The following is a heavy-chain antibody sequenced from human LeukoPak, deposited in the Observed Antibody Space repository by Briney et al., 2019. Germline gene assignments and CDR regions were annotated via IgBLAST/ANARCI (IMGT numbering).Heavy chain of an antibody. CDR2: INHSGST. D-gene: IGHD3/OR15-3a*01. CDR1: GGSFSGYY. Sequence: SETLSLTCAVYGGSFSGYYWSWIRQPPGKGLEWIGEINHSGSTNYNPSHKSRVTISVDTSKNQFSLKLSSVTAADTAVYYCASSQVWDWLLPKHAPFYFDYWGQGTLVTVSS. J-gene: IGHJ4*02. CDR3: ASSQVWDWLLPKHAPFYFDY. V-gene: IGHV4-34*01.